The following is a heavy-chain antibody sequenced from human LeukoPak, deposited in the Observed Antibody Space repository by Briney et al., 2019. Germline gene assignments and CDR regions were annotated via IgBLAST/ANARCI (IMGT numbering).Heavy chain of an antibody. D-gene: IGHD6-13*01. CDR1: GITFSTYD. V-gene: IGHV3-23*01. CDR2: ISWSGGTT. Sequence: GGSLRLSCAASGITFSTYDMSWVRQAPGKGLEWVSGISWSGGTTYYADSVKGRFTISRDNSKNTLYLQMNSLRAEDTAVYYCARGGESFLGIAAAGRFDYWGQGTLVTVSS. CDR3: ARGGESFLGIAAAGRFDY. J-gene: IGHJ4*02.